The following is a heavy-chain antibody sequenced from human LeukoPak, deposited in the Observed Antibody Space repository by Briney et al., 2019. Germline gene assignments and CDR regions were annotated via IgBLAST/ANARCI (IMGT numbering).Heavy chain of an antibody. CDR2: ISDSGGTV. CDR3: ARGQSALGAKTIDF. Sequence: SGGSLRLSCAASGFTFSSHEVNWVRQAPGKGLEWVSYISDSGGTVYYADSVKGRFTTSRDNAKNSLFLQMHSLSAEDTAVYYCARGQSALGAKTIDFWGQGTLVTVSS. D-gene: IGHD1-26*01. CDR1: GFTFSSHE. J-gene: IGHJ4*02. V-gene: IGHV3-48*03.